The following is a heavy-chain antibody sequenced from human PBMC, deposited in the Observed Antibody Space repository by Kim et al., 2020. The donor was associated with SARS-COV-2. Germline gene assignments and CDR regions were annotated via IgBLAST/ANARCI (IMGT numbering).Heavy chain of an antibody. CDR3: ARRGDIVATIIYYGMDV. Sequence: SVKVSCKASGGTFSSYAISWVRQAPGQGLEWMGGIIPIFGTAYYAQKFQGRVTITADESTSTAYMELSSLRSEDTAVYYCARRGDIVATIIYYGMDVWGQGTTVTVSS. V-gene: IGHV1-69*13. CDR2: IIPIFGTA. D-gene: IGHD5-12*01. J-gene: IGHJ6*02. CDR1: GGTFSSYA.